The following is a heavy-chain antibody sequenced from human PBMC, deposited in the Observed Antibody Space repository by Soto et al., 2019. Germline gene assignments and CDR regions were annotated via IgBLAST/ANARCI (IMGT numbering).Heavy chain of an antibody. V-gene: IGHV3-13*01. Sequence: EVQLVESGGGLVQPGGSLRISCAASGFTFSSYDMHWVRQATGKGLEWVSAIGIAGDTYYLDSVKGRFTISRENAKNSLYLQMTSLRAGDTAVYYCVREAGRGSSGVQELDYWGQGTLVTVSS. D-gene: IGHD7-27*01. CDR3: VREAGRGSSGVQELDY. CDR2: IGIAGDT. J-gene: IGHJ4*02. CDR1: GFTFSSYD.